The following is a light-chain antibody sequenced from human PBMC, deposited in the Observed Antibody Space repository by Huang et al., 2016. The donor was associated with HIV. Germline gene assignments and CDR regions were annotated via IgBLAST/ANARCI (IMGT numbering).Light chain of an antibody. CDR1: QSVSSW. CDR2: KAS. CDR3: QQYNTYST. V-gene: IGKV1-5*03. J-gene: IGKJ1*01. Sequence: DIQMSQSPYTLSASVGDRVTITCRASQSVSSWLAWYQQKPGKAPKSLIYKASTLESGVPSSFSGSGSGTEFTLTISSLEPDDFASYSCQQYNTYSTFGQGTKVEIK.